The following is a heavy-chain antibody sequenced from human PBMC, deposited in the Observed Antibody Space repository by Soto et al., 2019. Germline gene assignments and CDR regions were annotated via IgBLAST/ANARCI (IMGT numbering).Heavy chain of an antibody. CDR1: EFTFSSYG. D-gene: IGHD3-3*01. Sequence: PGGSLRLSCAASEFTFSSYGMHWVRQAPGKGLEWLSGISYDGSNKYYTDSVKGRFTISRDNSKNTLYLQMNSLRTEDTAVYHCAKDRAFWSGTHDPFDIWGQGTMVTVS. CDR3: AKDRAFWSGTHDPFDI. V-gene: IGHV3-30*18. J-gene: IGHJ3*02. CDR2: ISYDGSNK.